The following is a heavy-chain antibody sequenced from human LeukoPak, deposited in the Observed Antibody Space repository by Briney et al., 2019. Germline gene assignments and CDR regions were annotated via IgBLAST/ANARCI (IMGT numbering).Heavy chain of an antibody. CDR1: GASIRSYH. D-gene: IGHD1-7*01. CDR3: ARMRTGTGELDY. J-gene: IGHJ4*02. Sequence: SETLSLTCTVSGASIRSYHWSWIRQPAGKGLEWIGRIHTSGSTNDNPSLKSRVTMSVDTSKSQFSLKLTSVTAADTAVYYCARMRTGTGELDYWGQGTLVTVSS. CDR2: IHTSGST. V-gene: IGHV4-4*07.